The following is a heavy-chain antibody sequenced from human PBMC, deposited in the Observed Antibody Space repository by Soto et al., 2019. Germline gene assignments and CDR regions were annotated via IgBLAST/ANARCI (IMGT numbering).Heavy chain of an antibody. CDR1: GRSISSRSYY. CDR3: ERQLEALRGGWFDP. J-gene: IGHJ5*02. V-gene: IGHV4-61*01. CDR2: ILYSGNT. Sequence: TSETLSLTCTVSGRSISSRSYYWGWIRQPPGKGLEWIGYILYSGNTNYNPSLKSRVTISVDTSKNQFSLKLSSVTAADAALYYCERQLEALRGGWFDPWGQGTLVTVSS. D-gene: IGHD1-1*01.